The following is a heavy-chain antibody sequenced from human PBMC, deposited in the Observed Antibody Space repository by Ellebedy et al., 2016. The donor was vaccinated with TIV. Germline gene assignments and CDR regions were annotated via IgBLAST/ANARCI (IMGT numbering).Heavy chain of an antibody. CDR3: AKDVRYTTGWGGALDI. J-gene: IGHJ3*02. CDR2: IGSSAYST. Sequence: GESLKISCAASGFNFGGHAMKWVRQAPGKGLEWVSSIGSSAYSTHYADSVKGRFTISRDNSRNTLYLQMNSLRGEDTAVYFCAKDVRYTTGWGGALDIWGQGAMVIVSS. D-gene: IGHD2-8*02. V-gene: IGHV3-23*01. CDR1: GFNFGGHA.